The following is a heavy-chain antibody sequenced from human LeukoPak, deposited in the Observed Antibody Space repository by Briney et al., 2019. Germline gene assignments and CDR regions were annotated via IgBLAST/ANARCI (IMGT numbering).Heavy chain of an antibody. CDR1: GGSISSSSYY. Sequence: SETLSLTCTVSGGSISSSSYYWGWIRQPPGKGLEWIGSIYYSGSTYYNPSLKSRVTISVDTSKNQFSLKLSSVTAADTAVYYCAGPLSLWKHHDAFDIWGQGTMVTVSS. D-gene: IGHD2-21*01. CDR3: AGPLSLWKHHDAFDI. CDR2: IYYSGST. V-gene: IGHV4-39*01. J-gene: IGHJ3*02.